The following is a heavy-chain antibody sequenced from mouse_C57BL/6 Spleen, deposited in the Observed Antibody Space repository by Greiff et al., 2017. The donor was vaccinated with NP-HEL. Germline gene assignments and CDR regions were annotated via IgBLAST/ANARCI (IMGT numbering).Heavy chain of an antibody. D-gene: IGHD4-1*01. J-gene: IGHJ4*01. CDR2: INPGSGGT. CDR3: ARKLGEGYAMDY. V-gene: IGHV1-54*01. CDR1: GYAFTNYL. Sequence: QVQLQQSGAELVRPGTSVKVSCTASGYAFTNYLIEWVKQRPGQGLEWIGVINPGSGGTNYTEKFKGKATLTTDRSSSTAYMQLSSLTSEDSAVYFCARKLGEGYAMDYWGQGTSVTVSS.